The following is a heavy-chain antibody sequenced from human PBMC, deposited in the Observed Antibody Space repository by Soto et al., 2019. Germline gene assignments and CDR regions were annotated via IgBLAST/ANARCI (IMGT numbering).Heavy chain of an antibody. CDR2: INPKSGGT. D-gene: IGHD6-19*01. CDR3: ARGGEKWLQPRTYYGMDV. V-gene: IGHV1-2*02. J-gene: IGHJ6*02. CDR1: GYTFTDYY. Sequence: QVQLVQSGAEVRKPGASVKVSCKASGYTFTDYYMHWVRQAPGQGLDWMGWINPKSGGTHFAQKFLGRVTMTRDTSINTALMELTRLRSDVTAVYYCARGGEKWLQPRTYYGMDVWGQGTTVTVSS.